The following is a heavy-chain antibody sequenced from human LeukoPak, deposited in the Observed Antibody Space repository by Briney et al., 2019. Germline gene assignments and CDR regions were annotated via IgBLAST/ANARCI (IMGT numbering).Heavy chain of an antibody. J-gene: IGHJ4*02. Sequence: PGGSLRLSCAASGFTFDDYAMHWVRQAPGKGLEWVSGISWNSGSIGYADSVKGRFTISRDNAKNSLYLQMNSLRAEDTAVYYCASWLISGFDYWGQGTLVTVSS. CDR1: GFTFDDYA. D-gene: IGHD3-9*01. CDR3: ASWLISGFDY. V-gene: IGHV3-9*01. CDR2: ISWNSGSI.